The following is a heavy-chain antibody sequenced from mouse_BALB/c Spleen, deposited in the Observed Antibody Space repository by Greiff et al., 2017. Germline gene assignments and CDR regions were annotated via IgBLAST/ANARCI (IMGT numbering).Heavy chain of an antibody. Sequence: QVQLKQSDAELVKPGASVKISCKASGYTFTSYWMHWVKQRPGQGLEWIGYINPSTGYTEYNQKFKDKATLTADKSSSTAYMQLSSLTSEDSAVYYCARGPNYDWFAYWGQGTLVTVSA. CDR1: GYTFTSYW. CDR2: INPSTGYT. J-gene: IGHJ3*01. V-gene: IGHV1-7*01. D-gene: IGHD2-4*01. CDR3: ARGPNYDWFAY.